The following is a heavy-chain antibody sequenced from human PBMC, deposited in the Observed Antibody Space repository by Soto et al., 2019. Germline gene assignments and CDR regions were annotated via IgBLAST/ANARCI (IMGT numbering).Heavy chain of an antibody. J-gene: IGHJ5*02. CDR3: AGSASWFDP. CDR1: GGSISSSSYY. D-gene: IGHD6-25*01. V-gene: IGHV4-39*01. CDR2: IYYSGST. Sequence: QLQLQESGPGLVKPSETLSLTCTVSGGSISSSSYYWGWIRQPPGKGLEWIGSIYYSGSTYYNPSLTSRVTRSLYTADSQFALKLCSVSAADTAVYYCAGSASWFDPWGQGTLVTVSS.